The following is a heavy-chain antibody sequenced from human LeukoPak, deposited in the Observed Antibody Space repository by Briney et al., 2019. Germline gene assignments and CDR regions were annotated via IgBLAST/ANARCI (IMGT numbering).Heavy chain of an antibody. CDR3: AKGLRITIFGVVTKFDY. D-gene: IGHD3-3*01. J-gene: IGHJ4*02. CDR2: ISGSGGST. Sequence: PGGSLRLSCAASGFTFSSYAMSWVRQAPGKGLECVSAISGSGGSTYYADSVKGRFTISRDNSKNTLYLQMNSLRAEDTAVYYCAKGLRITIFGVVTKFDYWGQGTLVTVSS. V-gene: IGHV3-23*01. CDR1: GFTFSSYA.